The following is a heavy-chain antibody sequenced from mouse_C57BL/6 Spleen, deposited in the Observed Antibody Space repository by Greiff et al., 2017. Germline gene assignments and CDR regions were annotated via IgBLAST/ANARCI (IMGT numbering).Heavy chain of an antibody. CDR1: GYSITSGYY. J-gene: IGHJ1*03. D-gene: IGHD2-4*01. CDR3: ARDEDYDGDWYFDV. Sequence: EVKLVESGPGLVKPSQSLSLTCSVTGYSITSGYYWNWIRQFPGNKLEWMGYISYDGSNNYNPSLKNRISITRDTSKNQFFLKLNSVTTEDTATYYCARDEDYDGDWYFDVWGTGTTVTVSS. CDR2: ISYDGSN. V-gene: IGHV3-6*01.